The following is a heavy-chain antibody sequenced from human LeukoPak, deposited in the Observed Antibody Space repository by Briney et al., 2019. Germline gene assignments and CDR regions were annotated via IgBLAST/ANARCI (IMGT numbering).Heavy chain of an antibody. D-gene: IGHD6-13*01. CDR1: GFTFSSYG. CDR2: ISTDGSNK. V-gene: IGHV3-30*18. CDR3: AKTPYSSSWRPFEY. Sequence: TGGSLRLSCAPSGFTFSSYGMHWVRQAPGKGLEWVAAISTDGSNKYYADSAKGRFTIPRDNSKNTLYLHMDSLRAEDTAVYYCAKTPYSSSWRPFEYWGQGTLVTVSS. J-gene: IGHJ4*02.